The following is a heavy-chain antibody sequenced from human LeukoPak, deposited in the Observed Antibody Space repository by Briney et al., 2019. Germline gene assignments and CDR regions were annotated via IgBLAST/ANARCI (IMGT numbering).Heavy chain of an antibody. V-gene: IGHV4-61*02. CDR2: IYSSGST. CDR1: GGPISSSSYY. J-gene: IGHJ3*01. CDR3: ARRGDV. Sequence: KPSETLSLTCTVSGGPISSSSYYWNWIRQPAGKGLEWIGRIYSSGSTNYNPSLMSRVTISRDTSKNQFSLQVNSVTAADTAVYYCARRGDVWGQGTMVTVSS.